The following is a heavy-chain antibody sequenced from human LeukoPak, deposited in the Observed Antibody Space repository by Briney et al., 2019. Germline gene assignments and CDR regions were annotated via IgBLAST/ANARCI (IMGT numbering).Heavy chain of an antibody. CDR2: ISAYNGNT. CDR1: GYTFTSYG. CDR3: ARGGRYLRFLEWFSYYYYGMDV. J-gene: IGHJ6*02. V-gene: IGHV1-18*01. D-gene: IGHD3-3*01. Sequence: GASVKVSCKASGYTFTSYGISWVRQAPGQGREWMGWISAYNGNTNYAQKLQSRVTMTTDTSTSTAYMELRSVRSDDTAVYYCARGGRYLRFLEWFSYYYYGMDVWGQGTTVTVSS.